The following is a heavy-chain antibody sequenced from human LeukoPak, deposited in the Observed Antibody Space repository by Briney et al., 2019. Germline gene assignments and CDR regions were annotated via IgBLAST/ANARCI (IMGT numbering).Heavy chain of an antibody. D-gene: IGHD3-16*01. CDR3: ARARSLDDDYGYYTH. Sequence: ASVKVSCKASGYTFNANYIHWVRQAPGQGLEWMGWIKPNIGDTNYAPKFQGRVTMTRDTSISTAYLEVSRLSSDDTAIYYCARARSLDDDYGYYTHWGQGTRVTVSS. CDR1: GYTFNANY. J-gene: IGHJ4*02. V-gene: IGHV1-2*02. CDR2: IKPNIGDT.